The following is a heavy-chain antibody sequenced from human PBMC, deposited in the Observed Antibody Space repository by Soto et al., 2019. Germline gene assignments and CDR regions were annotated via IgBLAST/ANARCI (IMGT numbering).Heavy chain of an antibody. D-gene: IGHD7-27*01. V-gene: IGHV4-39*01. CDR3: VKILVTFAYWGQLVFDI. CDR1: GDTISSSDYY. J-gene: IGHJ3*02. CDR2: IFYSGTT. Sequence: SETLSLTCTASGDTISSSDYYWGWIRPPPGRGLEWMGNIFYSGTTNYNPSLKIRITISVDVSQSQFSLRLTSVTAADRGVYYCVKILVTFAYWGQLVFDIWGQGTLFTVS.